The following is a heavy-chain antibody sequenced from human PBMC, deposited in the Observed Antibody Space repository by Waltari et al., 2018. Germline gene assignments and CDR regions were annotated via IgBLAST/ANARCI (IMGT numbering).Heavy chain of an antibody. D-gene: IGHD3-10*01. J-gene: IGHJ5*02. Sequence: QVQLVESGGGVVKPGMSLSLSCAASGLSPSHFGLHWVRQAPGKGLEWVALASFDGSTTYYADSVRGRFTISRDNSKNTLYLDINTLRVDDTAIYYCAKDAFGNTYLDHWGQGTLVTVSS. CDR3: AKDAFGNTYLDH. V-gene: IGHV3-30*18. CDR1: GLSPSHFG. CDR2: ASFDGSTT.